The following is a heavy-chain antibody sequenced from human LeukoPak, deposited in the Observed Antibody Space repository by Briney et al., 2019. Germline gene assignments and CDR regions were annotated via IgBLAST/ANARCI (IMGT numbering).Heavy chain of an antibody. CDR3: ARIKEGGYYYFGY. V-gene: IGHV1-2*02. J-gene: IGHJ4*02. Sequence: ASVNVSCKASGYTFTGYYMHWVRQAPGQGLEWMGWINPNSGGTNYAQKFQGRVTMTRDTSISTAYMELSRLRSDDTAVYYCARIKEGGYYYFGYWGQGTLVTVSS. CDR2: INPNSGGT. CDR1: GYTFTGYY. D-gene: IGHD3-10*01.